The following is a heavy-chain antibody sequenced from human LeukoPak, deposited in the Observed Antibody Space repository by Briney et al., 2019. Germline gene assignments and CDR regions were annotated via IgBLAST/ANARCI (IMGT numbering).Heavy chain of an antibody. J-gene: IGHJ5*02. CDR1: GGSISSYY. CDR3: ARQKSAVSNWFDP. Sequence: SGTLSLTCTISGGSISSYYWSWIRQPPGKGLEWIGYIYYSGSTNYNPSLKSRVTISVDTSKSQFSLKLSSVTAADTAVYYCARQKSAVSNWFDPWGQGTLVTVSS. CDR2: IYYSGST. V-gene: IGHV4-59*08.